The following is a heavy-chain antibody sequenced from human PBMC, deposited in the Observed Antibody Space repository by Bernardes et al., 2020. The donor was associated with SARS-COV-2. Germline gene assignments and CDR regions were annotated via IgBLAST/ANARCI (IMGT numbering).Heavy chain of an antibody. CDR3: AKGHAYSGFYDWFDP. CDR2: ISSSSSYI. V-gene: IGHV3-21*04. Sequence: GGSLRLSCTASGFTFSSYSMTWVRQAPGKGLDWISTISSSSSYIYYADSVKGRFTISRDNAKNSLYLQMNSLRAEDTAVYYCAKGHAYSGFYDWFDPWGQGTLVTVSS. CDR1: GFTFSSYS. D-gene: IGHD6-19*01. J-gene: IGHJ5*02.